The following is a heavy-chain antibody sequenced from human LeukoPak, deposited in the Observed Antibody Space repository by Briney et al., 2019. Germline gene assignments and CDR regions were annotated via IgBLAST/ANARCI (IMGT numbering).Heavy chain of an antibody. CDR2: ISGSGDST. CDR1: GFTFSSYA. V-gene: IGHV3-23*01. Sequence: GGSLRLSCAASGFTFSSYAMGWVRQTPGKGLEWVSAISGSGDSTYYADSVKGRFTISRDNSMNTLYLQMNSLRAEDTAVYYCAKAGHYYYYYYMDVWGRGTTVTVSS. CDR3: AKAGHYYYYYYMDV. J-gene: IGHJ6*03.